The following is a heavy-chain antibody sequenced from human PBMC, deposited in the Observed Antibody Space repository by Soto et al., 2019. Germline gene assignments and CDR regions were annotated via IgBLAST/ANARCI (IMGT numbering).Heavy chain of an antibody. J-gene: IGHJ4*02. V-gene: IGHV1-69*12. Sequence: QVQLVQSGAEVNKPGSSVMVSCNASGGTFSRDSFSWVRQAPGQGLEWMGGIIPMFDTPIYAQKFQDRVTITADESTRTAYMQLSSLRSGDTAVYYCARSGGLDRDFNYWGQGSLVTVSS. CDR3: ARSGGLDRDFNY. D-gene: IGHD2-15*01. CDR1: GGTFSRDS. CDR2: IIPMFDTP.